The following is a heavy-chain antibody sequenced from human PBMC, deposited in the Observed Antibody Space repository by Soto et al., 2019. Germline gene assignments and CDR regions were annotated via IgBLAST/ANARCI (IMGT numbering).Heavy chain of an antibody. J-gene: IGHJ5*02. CDR3: ARGLTISGWFDP. Sequence: QVQLVQSGAEVKKPGASVKVTCKASGYLFTTYAVHWERQAPGQGIEWMGWINGGNGHTKYSQKFQGRVTFTRDTSATTAYMELGSLRSEDTAIYYCARGLTISGWFDPWGQGTLVTVSS. CDR1: GYLFTTYA. V-gene: IGHV1-3*01. CDR2: INGGNGHT. D-gene: IGHD3-3*01.